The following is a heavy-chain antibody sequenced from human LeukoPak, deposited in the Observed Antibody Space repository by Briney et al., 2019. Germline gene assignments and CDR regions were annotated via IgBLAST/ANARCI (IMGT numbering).Heavy chain of an antibody. CDR2: ISSSGSTI. Sequence: GGSLRLSCAASGFTFSDYYMSWIRQAPGKGLEWVSYISSSGSTIYYADSVKGRFTISRDNAKNSLYLRMNSRRAEDTAVYYCARDKGVVGYDFWSGYPAGLDYWGQGTLVTVSS. D-gene: IGHD3-3*01. V-gene: IGHV3-11*04. CDR3: ARDKGVVGYDFWSGYPAGLDY. J-gene: IGHJ4*02. CDR1: GFTFSDYY.